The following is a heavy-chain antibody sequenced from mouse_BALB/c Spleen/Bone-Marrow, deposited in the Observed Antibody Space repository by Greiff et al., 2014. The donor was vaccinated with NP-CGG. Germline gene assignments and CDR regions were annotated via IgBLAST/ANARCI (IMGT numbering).Heavy chain of an antibody. Sequence: EVQLVESGAELVKPGASVKLSCTASGFNIKDTYMHWVKQRPEQGLEWIGRIDPANGNTKYDPKFQGKATIKADTSSNTAYLQLSSLTSEDTAVYYCAAYYYGSSYGFAYWGQGTLVTVSA. CDR2: IDPANGNT. D-gene: IGHD1-1*01. V-gene: IGHV14-3*02. J-gene: IGHJ3*01. CDR3: AAYYYGSSYGFAY. CDR1: GFNIKDTY.